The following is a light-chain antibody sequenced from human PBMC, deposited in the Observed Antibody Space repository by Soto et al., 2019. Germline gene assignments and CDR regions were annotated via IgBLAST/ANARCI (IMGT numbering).Light chain of an antibody. Sequence: QAVVTQEPSLTVSPGGTVTLTCGSSTGAVTSNHHPYWFQQKAGQAPRTLIYDTSNKHSWTPARFSGSLLGDKAALTLSGAQPEDEAQYYCLLSYNAARVFGGGTKL. CDR1: TGAVTSNHH. V-gene: IGLV7-46*01. CDR3: LLSYNAARV. J-gene: IGLJ2*01. CDR2: DTS.